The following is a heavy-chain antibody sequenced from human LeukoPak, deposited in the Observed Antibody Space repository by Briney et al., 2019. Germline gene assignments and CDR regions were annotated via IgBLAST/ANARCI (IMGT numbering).Heavy chain of an antibody. CDR2: IYTSGST. V-gene: IGHV4-4*07. J-gene: IGHJ4*02. D-gene: IGHD6-13*01. Sequence: SETLSLTCTVSGGSISSYYWSWIRHPAGKGLEWIGRIYTSGSTNYNPSLKSRVTMSVDTSKNQFSLKLTSVTAADTAVYYCARAPHSSSWYVIDYWGQGTLVTVSS. CDR3: ARAPHSSSWYVIDY. CDR1: GGSISSYY.